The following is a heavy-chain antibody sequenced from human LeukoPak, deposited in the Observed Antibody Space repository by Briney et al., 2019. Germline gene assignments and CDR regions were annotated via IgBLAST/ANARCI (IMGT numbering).Heavy chain of an antibody. Sequence: GGSLRLSCAASGFTFSSYEMNWVRQAPGKGLEWVSYISSSGSTIYYADSVKGRFTISRDNAKNSLYLQMNSLRAEDTAVYYCASGDYSSSWYAGYWGQGTLVTVSS. D-gene: IGHD6-13*01. CDR2: ISSSGSTI. V-gene: IGHV3-48*03. J-gene: IGHJ4*02. CDR1: GFTFSSYE. CDR3: ASGDYSSSWYAGY.